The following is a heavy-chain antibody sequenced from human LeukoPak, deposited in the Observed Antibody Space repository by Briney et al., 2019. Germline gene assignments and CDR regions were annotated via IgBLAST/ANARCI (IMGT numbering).Heavy chain of an antibody. V-gene: IGHV1-18*01. D-gene: IGHD6-19*01. J-gene: IGHJ3*02. CDR2: ISAYNGNT. CDR3: AAYSSGWQGDAFDI. CDR1: GYTFTSYG. Sequence: ASVKVSCKASGYTFTSYGISWVRQAPGQGLEWMGWISAYNGNTNYAQKLQGRVTMTTDTSTSTAYMEPRSLRSDDTAVYYCAAYSSGWQGDAFDIWGQGTMVTVSS.